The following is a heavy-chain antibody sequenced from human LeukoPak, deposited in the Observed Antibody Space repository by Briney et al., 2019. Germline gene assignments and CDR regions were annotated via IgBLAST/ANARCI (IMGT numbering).Heavy chain of an antibody. Sequence: HGESLKISCMGSGYRFTSYWIGWVRQMPGKGMEWMGIIYPGDSDTRYSPSFQGQVTISADKSISTAYLQWSSLKASDTAMYYCAIHTGSSGWYGGFGYWGQGTLVTVSS. CDR1: GYRFTSYW. J-gene: IGHJ4*02. D-gene: IGHD6-19*01. CDR2: IYPGDSDT. V-gene: IGHV5-51*01. CDR3: AIHTGSSGWYGGFGY.